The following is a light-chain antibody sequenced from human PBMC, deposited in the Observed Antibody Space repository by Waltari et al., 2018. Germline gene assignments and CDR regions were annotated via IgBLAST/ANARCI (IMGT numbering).Light chain of an antibody. Sequence: QSALTQPPPPSGSPGQSVTIPCHGTPSDIGGYRFVPWFQQHPGKAPKLVIYDVSERPSGVPDRFSGSKSGSTATLTVSGLQAEDEADYYCSSYGGKNNLIFGGGTTLTVL. J-gene: IGLJ2*01. V-gene: IGLV2-8*01. CDR3: SSYGGKNNLI. CDR2: DVS. CDR1: PSDIGGYRF.